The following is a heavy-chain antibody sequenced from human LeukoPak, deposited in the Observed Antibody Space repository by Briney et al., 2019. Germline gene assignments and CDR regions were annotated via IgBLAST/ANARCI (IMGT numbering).Heavy chain of an antibody. D-gene: IGHD1-26*01. CDR3: AREIVGTIKSYFDY. CDR1: GFTFSSYW. J-gene: IGHJ4*02. CDR2: IRQDGDLK. Sequence: GGSLRLSCKGSGFTFSSYWMSWVRQAPGKGLEWVANIRQDGDLKHYVDSVRGRFTISRDNAENSLYLQMNSLRAEDTAIYYCAREIVGTIKSYFDYWGQGTLVTASS. V-gene: IGHV3-7*01.